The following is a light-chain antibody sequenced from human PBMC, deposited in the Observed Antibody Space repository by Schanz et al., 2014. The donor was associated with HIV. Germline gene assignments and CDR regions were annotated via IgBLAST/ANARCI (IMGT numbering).Light chain of an antibody. V-gene: IGLV1-44*01. Sequence: QSLLTQPPSVSGTPGQSVTISCSGSRSTLERTPVDWYQHLPGTAPRLLIRNNDVRPSGVSSRFSGSKSGNTASLTISGLQAEDEADYYCCSYTTTSTYVFGAGTKLTVL. J-gene: IGLJ1*01. CDR2: NND. CDR3: CSYTTTSTYV. CDR1: RSTLERTP.